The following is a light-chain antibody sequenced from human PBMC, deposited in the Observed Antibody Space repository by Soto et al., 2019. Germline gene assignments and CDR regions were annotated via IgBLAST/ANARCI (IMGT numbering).Light chain of an antibody. J-gene: IGLJ2*01. Sequence: QSVLTQPPSASVSLGQSVTISCTGTSSDVGGYTYVSWHQQHPGKAPKVMIYEVTKRPPGVPDRFSGSKSGNTASLTVSVLQAEDEADYYCSAFAGGGNPVLLGGGTKLTVL. V-gene: IGLV2-8*01. CDR1: SSDVGGYTY. CDR2: EVT. CDR3: SAFAGGGNPVL.